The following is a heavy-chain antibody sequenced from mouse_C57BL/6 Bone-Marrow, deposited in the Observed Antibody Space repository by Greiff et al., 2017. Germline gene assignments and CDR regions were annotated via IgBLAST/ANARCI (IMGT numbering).Heavy chain of an antibody. CDR1: GFNIKDDY. D-gene: IGHD2-4*01. CDR3: VLRRY. J-gene: IGHJ2*01. V-gene: IGHV14-4*01. Sequence: VHVKQSGAELVRPGASVKLSCTASGFNIKDDYMPWVKQRPEQGLEWIGWIDPENGDTEYASKFQGKATITEDPSSNTAYLHLSSLTSEDTAFYYCVLRRYWGQGTTLTVSS. CDR2: IDPENGDT.